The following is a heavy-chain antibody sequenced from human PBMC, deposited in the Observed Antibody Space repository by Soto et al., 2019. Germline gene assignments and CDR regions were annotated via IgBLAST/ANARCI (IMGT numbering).Heavy chain of an antibody. CDR2: ISSSSSTI. Sequence: EVQLVESGGGLVQPGGSLRLSCAASGFTFSSYSMNWVRQAPGKGLEWVSYISSSSSTIYYADSVKGRFTISRDNAKNSLYLQMNSLRAEDTAVYYCARFPTVTAKPPIDAFDIWGQGTMVTVSS. J-gene: IGHJ3*02. D-gene: IGHD4-17*01. V-gene: IGHV3-48*01. CDR3: ARFPTVTAKPPIDAFDI. CDR1: GFTFSSYS.